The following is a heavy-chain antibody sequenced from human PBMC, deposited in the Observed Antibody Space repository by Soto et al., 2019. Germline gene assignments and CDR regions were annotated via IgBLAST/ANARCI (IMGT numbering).Heavy chain of an antibody. J-gene: IGHJ4*02. D-gene: IGHD6-19*01. V-gene: IGHV4-34*01. Sequence: SETLSLTCAVYGGSFSGYYWSWIRQPPGKGLEWIGEINHSGSTNYNPSLKSRVTISVDTSKNQFSLKLSSVTAADTAVYYCARGGLWLRRAYYFDYWGQGTLVTVSS. CDR3: ARGGLWLRRAYYFDY. CDR1: GGSFSGYY. CDR2: INHSGST.